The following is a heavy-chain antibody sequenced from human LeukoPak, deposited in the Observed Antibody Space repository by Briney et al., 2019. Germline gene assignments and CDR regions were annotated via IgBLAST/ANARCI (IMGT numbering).Heavy chain of an antibody. V-gene: IGHV3-23*01. CDR1: GFTFSSYA. CDR2: ISGSDDTT. Sequence: PGGSLRLSCAASGFTFSSYAMSWVRQAPGKGLEWVSVISGSDDTTYYADSVKSRITISRDNSKNTLYVQMNSLRAEDTAVYYCAKGLGGSCHSGLDHWGQGTLVTVSS. J-gene: IGHJ4*02. D-gene: IGHD2-15*01. CDR3: AKGLGGSCHSGLDH.